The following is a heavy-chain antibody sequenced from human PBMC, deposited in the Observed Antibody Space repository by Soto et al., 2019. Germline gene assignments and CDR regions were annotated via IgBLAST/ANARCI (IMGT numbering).Heavy chain of an antibody. CDR3: ANSWTTLTTGFDF. Sequence: GGSLRLSCVASGFTFSNYAMHWVRQAPGKGLGWVAVISSDGSEKYYLDSVRDRFTISRDNSKNTLYLQMNNLRPEDTAMYYCANSWTTLTTGFDFWGQGALVTVSS. D-gene: IGHD4-17*01. V-gene: IGHV3-30*18. J-gene: IGHJ4*02. CDR2: ISSDGSEK. CDR1: GFTFSNYA.